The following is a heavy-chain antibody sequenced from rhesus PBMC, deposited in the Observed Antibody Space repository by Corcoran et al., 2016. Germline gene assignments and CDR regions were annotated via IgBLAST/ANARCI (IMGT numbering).Heavy chain of an antibody. J-gene: IGHJ4*01. D-gene: IGHD3-34*01. V-gene: IGHV4-76*01. CDR2: IYGSRWSN. Sequence: QVQLQESGPGLVKPSETLSLTCAVSGGSISGGYDWSWIRQPPGKGLEWIGDIYGSRWSNNYNPSLKKRVTSSKDTSKNQLSLKRSSVTAADTAVYYCASGVTIPLLWGQGVLVTVSS. CDR3: ASGVTIPLL. CDR1: GGSISGGYD.